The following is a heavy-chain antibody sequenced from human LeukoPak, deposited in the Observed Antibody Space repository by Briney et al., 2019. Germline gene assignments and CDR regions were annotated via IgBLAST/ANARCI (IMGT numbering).Heavy chain of an antibody. V-gene: IGHV3-23*01. CDR2: ISGSGGST. J-gene: IGHJ4*02. CDR1: GFTFSSYA. CDR3: AKSTTVVDLGDY. D-gene: IGHD4-23*01. Sequence: GGSLRLSCAASGFTFSSYAMSWVRQAPGNGLEWVSAISGSGGSTYYADSVKGRFTISRDNSKNTLYLQMNSLRAQDTAVYYCAKSTTVVDLGDYRGQGTLVTVSS.